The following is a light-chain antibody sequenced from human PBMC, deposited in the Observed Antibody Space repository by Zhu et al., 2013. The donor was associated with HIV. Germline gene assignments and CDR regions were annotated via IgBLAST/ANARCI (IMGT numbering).Light chain of an antibody. CDR2: QDI. CDR3: QVWDSTTYV. J-gene: IGLJ1*01. CDR1: KLGDKY. Sequence: SYELTQAPSVSVSPGQTASITCSGDKLGDKYVAWCQQKPGHSPVLVIYQDIKRPSGIPERFSGSNSGTTATLTISGTQAMDEADYYCQVWDSTTYVFGTGTKVTV. V-gene: IGLV3-1*01.